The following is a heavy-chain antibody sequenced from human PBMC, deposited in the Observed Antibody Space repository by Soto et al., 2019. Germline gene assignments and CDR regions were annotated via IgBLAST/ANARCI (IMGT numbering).Heavy chain of an antibody. D-gene: IGHD3-10*01. V-gene: IGHV4-34*01. CDR1: GGSFSDYY. CDR2: INHSGSA. CDR3: TRSKVYGANAFAY. J-gene: IGHJ4*02. Sequence: QVQLQQWGAGLLKPSETLSLTCAVYGGSFSDYYSSWVRQPPGEGLEWIGEINHSGSADYNPSLKSRVTISLDTSKNLFSLELNSVTDADTAVYYCTRSKVYGANAFAYWGQGTPVTVSS.